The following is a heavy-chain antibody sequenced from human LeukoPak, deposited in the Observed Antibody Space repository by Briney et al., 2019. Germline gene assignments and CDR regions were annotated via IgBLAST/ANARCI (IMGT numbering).Heavy chain of an antibody. V-gene: IGHV3-23*01. CDR1: GFTFSSYD. D-gene: IGHD2-15*01. CDR3: AKADCSGGSCYSARGYFQH. Sequence: GGSLRLSCAASGFTFSSYDMSWVRQAPGKGLEWVSSITGSGGGTYYADSVKGRFTISRDNSKNTLFLQMNSLTGEDTAVYYCAKADCSGGSCYSARGYFQHWGQGTLVTVSS. CDR2: ITGSGGGT. J-gene: IGHJ1*01.